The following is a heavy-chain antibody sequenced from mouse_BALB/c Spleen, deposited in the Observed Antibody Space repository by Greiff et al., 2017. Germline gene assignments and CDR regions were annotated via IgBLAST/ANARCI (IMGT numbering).Heavy chain of an antibody. CDR3: ARSRPYDGYLYAMDY. CDR2: ISTYYGNT. J-gene: IGHJ4*01. V-gene: IGHV1-67*01. CDR1: GYTFTDYA. D-gene: IGHD2-3*01. Sequence: VQRLESGPELVRPGVSVKISCKGSGYTFTDYAMHWVKQSHAKSLEWIGVISTYYGNTNYNQKFKGKATMTVDKSSSTAYMELARLTSEDSAIYYCARSRPYDGYLYAMDYWGQGTSVTVSS.